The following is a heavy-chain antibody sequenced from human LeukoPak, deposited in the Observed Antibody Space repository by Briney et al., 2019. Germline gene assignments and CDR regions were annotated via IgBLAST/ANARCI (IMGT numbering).Heavy chain of an antibody. Sequence: GGSLRLSCAASGFTFTSYSMNWVRQAPGKGLEWVSYISSGGSTEYYADSVKGRFTISRDSAKNSLYLQMNSLRAEDTAVYYCAAATYYYDSSAHKGFDPWGQGTLVTVSS. CDR3: AAATYYYDSSAHKGFDP. V-gene: IGHV3-48*04. J-gene: IGHJ5*02. CDR2: ISSGGSTE. D-gene: IGHD3-22*01. CDR1: GFTFTSYS.